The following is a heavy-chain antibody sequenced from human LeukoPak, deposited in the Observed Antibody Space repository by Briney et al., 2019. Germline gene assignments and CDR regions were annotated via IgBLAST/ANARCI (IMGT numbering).Heavy chain of an antibody. J-gene: IGHJ4*02. CDR1: GYTFTSYD. CDR2: MNPNSGNT. D-gene: IGHD6-13*01. Sequence: ASVKVSCKASGYTFTSYDINWVRQATGQGLEWMGWMNPNSGNTGYAQKFQGRVTMTRNTSISTAYMELSSLRSEDTAVYYCARVSLSSSWYFLTYWGQGTLVTVSS. CDR3: ARVSLSSSWYFLTY. V-gene: IGHV1-8*01.